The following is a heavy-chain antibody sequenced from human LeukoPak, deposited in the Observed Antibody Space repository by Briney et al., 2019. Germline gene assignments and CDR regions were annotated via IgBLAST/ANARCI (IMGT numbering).Heavy chain of an antibody. V-gene: IGHV3-66*02. CDR1: GFTISSNY. CDR3: ARHYGGNLEYYPDAFDI. Sequence: GGSLRLSCAASGFTISSNYMSWVRQAPGQGLEGVSVIYSGGSTYYADYVKGRFTISRDNSKNTLYLQMSSLRAEDTAVYYCARHYGGNLEYYPDAFDIWGQGTGVTVSS. J-gene: IGHJ3*02. CDR2: IYSGGST. D-gene: IGHD4-23*01.